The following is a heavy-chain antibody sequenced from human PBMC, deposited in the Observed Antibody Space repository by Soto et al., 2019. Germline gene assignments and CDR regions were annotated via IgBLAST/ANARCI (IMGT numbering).Heavy chain of an antibody. D-gene: IGHD6-13*01. CDR1: GDSISSNY. CDR2: VYNSGST. Sequence: ETLSLTCTVSGDSISSNYWTWIRQPPGKGLEWIGYVYNSGSTNYNPSLKSRVTISEDTSKSQFSLKVNSMTAADTAVYYCARYRREAVAGYTLDNWGQGILVTVSS. J-gene: IGHJ4*02. V-gene: IGHV4-59*01. CDR3: ARYRREAVAGYTLDN.